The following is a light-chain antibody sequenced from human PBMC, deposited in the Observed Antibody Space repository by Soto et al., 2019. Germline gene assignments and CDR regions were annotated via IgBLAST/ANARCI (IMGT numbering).Light chain of an antibody. V-gene: IGLV2-14*01. CDR2: DVS. Sequence: QSALTQPASVSGSPGQSITISCTGTSSDVGDYNYVSWYQEHPGKAPKLMIYDVSNRPSGVSNRFSGSKSGSTASLTISGLQLADEADYYCRSYTSSPTRVFGTGTKVTVL. CDR3: RSYTSSPTRV. CDR1: SSDVGDYNY. J-gene: IGLJ1*01.